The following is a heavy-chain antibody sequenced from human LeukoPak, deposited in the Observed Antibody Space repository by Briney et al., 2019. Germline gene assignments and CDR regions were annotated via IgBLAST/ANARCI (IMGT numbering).Heavy chain of an antibody. J-gene: IGHJ4*02. CDR1: GFTFDDYA. Sequence: GRSLRLSCTASGFTFDDYAMSWVRQPPGKGLEWVGSFTGRTYGGTTEYAASVRGRFTISIDESKSTAYLQMNSLTAEDTATYYCSRWTTVTTFDYWGRETLVTVSS. CDR3: SRWTTVTTFDY. CDR2: FTGRTYGGTT. D-gene: IGHD4-17*01. V-gene: IGHV3-49*04.